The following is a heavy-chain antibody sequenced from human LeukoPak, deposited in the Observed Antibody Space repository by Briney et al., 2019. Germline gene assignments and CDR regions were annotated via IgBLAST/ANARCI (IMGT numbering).Heavy chain of an antibody. V-gene: IGHV3-30*03. Sequence: GGSLRLSCAASEFTFSSFVMHWVRQAPGKGLEWVAGIAADGGFEHCADSVKGRFTISRDNFKNTLSVQMNTLKSEDTALYYCVREGHTSGHAPAFDIWGQGTMVTVSS. J-gene: IGHJ3*02. CDR1: EFTFSSFV. CDR3: VREGHTSGHAPAFDI. CDR2: IAADGGFE. D-gene: IGHD3-22*01.